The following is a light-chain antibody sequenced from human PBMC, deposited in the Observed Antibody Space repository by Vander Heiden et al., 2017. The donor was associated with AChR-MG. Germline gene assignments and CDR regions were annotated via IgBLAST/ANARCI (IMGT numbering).Light chain of an antibody. CDR3: QQYNNWPPFT. V-gene: IGKV3-15*01. CDR1: QSVSSN. CDR2: GAS. Sequence: ILMTPSPATLSVSPGERATLSCRASQSVSSNLAWYQQKPGQAPRLLIYGASTRATGIPARFSGSGSGTEFTLTISSLESEDFAVYYCQQYNNWPPFTFGHGTKVEIK. J-gene: IGKJ1*01.